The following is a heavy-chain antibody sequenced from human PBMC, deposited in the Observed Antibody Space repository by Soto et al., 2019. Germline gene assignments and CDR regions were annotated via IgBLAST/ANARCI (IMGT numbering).Heavy chain of an antibody. V-gene: IGHV4-4*09. CDR1: GDSVSDNY. CDR3: ACGDVSFRKWFEGGYTYIYSMDV. D-gene: IGHD5-18*01. CDR2: ISTIGTT. J-gene: IGHJ6*03. Sequence: QVHLQESGPGPVKSSETLSLTCSVSGDSVSDNYWTWIRQPPGKGLEWIGGISTIGTTNYTPSLKSRLTISVVTANDQSALMLASVTAADSAVYYCACGDVSFRKWFEGGYTYIYSMDVWGKGTTVTVSS.